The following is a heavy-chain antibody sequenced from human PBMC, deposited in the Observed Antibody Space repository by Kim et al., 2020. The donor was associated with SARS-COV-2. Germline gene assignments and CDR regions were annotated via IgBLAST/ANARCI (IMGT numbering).Heavy chain of an antibody. CDR3: ARSLIAAAGPHLRYFDY. CDR2: INHSGST. Sequence: SETLSLTCAVYGGSFSGYYWSWIRQPPGKGLEWIGEINHSGSTNYNPSLKSRVTISVDTSKNQFSLKLSSVTAADTAVYYCARSLIAAAGPHLRYFDYWGQGTLVTVSS. J-gene: IGHJ4*02. V-gene: IGHV4-34*01. CDR1: GGSFSGYY. D-gene: IGHD6-13*01.